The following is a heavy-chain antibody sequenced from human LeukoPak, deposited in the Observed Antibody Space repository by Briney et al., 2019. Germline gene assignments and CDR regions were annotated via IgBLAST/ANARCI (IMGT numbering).Heavy chain of an antibody. V-gene: IGHV4-38-2*01. Sequence: KPSETLSLTCAVSGYSISSGYYWGWIRQPPGKGLEWIGSIYHSGSTYYNPSLKSRVTISVDTSKNQFSLKLSSVTAADTAVYYCATTSSDWDNWFDPWGQGTLVTVSS. D-gene: IGHD6-19*01. CDR2: IYHSGST. CDR1: GYSISSGYY. CDR3: ATTSSDWDNWFDP. J-gene: IGHJ5*02.